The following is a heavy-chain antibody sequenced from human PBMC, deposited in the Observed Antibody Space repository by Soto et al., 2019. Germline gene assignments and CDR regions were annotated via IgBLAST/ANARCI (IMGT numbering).Heavy chain of an antibody. CDR1: GFTFTNFA. J-gene: IGHJ3*02. D-gene: IGHD2-21*01. Sequence: EVQLLASGGDLVQPGGSLRLSCAASGFTFTNFAMTWVRQAPGKGLEWVSAISGGGGGAYYADSVKGRFTISRDNSKNTLYMQMNSLRVEDTAVYYCAKDEYCGPTGCLAAFDIWGLGTKVTVSS. CDR2: ISGGGGGA. V-gene: IGHV3-23*01. CDR3: AKDEYCGPTGCLAAFDI.